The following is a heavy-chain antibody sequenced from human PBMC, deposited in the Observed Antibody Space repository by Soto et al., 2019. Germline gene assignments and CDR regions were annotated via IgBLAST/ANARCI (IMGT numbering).Heavy chain of an antibody. CDR2: ISDYGGYT. J-gene: IGHJ4*02. CDR1: GFTFSTYD. D-gene: IGHD1-26*01. V-gene: IGHV3-23*01. Sequence: PGGSLRLSCAASGFTFSTYDMSWVRQAPGKGLEWVSAISDYGGYTFFPDSVKGRFTISRDNSESTLYLQMNSLRAEDTALYYCAEVPNSGSYFYFDYWGLGTLVTVSS. CDR3: AEVPNSGSYFYFDY.